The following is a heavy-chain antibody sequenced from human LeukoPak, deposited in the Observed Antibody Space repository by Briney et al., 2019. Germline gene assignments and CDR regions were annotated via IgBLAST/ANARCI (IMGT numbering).Heavy chain of an antibody. CDR1: GFTLSSYA. CDR3: SRRRHTRWLQLGGYFDY. V-gene: IGHV3-23*01. D-gene: IGHD5-24*01. Sequence: GGSLRLSCPASGFTLSSYAMNWVRQDPGKCLELVSAISGSGGSTYYADSVKGRFTISRDNSKNTMYLQMNSLRAEDTAFFFSSRRRHTRWLQLGGYFDYWGQGTLVTVSS. CDR2: ISGSGGST. J-gene: IGHJ4*02.